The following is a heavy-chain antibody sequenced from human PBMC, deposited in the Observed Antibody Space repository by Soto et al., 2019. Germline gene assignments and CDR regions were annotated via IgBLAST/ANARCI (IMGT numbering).Heavy chain of an antibody. J-gene: IGHJ4*02. Sequence: GGSLRLSCAASGFTFSSYGMHWVRQAPGKGLEWVAVISYDGSNKYYADSVKGRFTISRDNSKNTLYLQMNSLRAEDTAVYYCAKDAILLWFGYYFDYWGQGTLVTVSS. CDR1: GFTFSSYG. CDR3: AKDAILLWFGYYFDY. D-gene: IGHD3-10*01. CDR2: ISYDGSNK. V-gene: IGHV3-30*18.